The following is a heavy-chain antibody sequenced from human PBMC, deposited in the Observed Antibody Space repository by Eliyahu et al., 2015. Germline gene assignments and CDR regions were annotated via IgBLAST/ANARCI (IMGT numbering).Heavy chain of an antibody. Sequence: EVQLVESGGALVQPGGSLRLSCVGXGLXFSSXXMNWXRQAPGKGLEGVSYISSSGSNIKYADSVKGRFTISRDNAKNSLYLQMNSLRAEDXAVYYCASPKWYYYESSGYYSDAFDFWGQGTVVTVSS. CDR1: GLXFSSXX. CDR3: ASPKWYYYESSGYYSDAFDF. J-gene: IGHJ3*01. CDR2: ISSSGSNI. D-gene: IGHD3-22*01. V-gene: IGHV3-48*04.